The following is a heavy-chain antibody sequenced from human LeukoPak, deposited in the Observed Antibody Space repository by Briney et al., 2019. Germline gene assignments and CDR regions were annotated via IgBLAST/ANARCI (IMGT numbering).Heavy chain of an antibody. D-gene: IGHD6-13*01. J-gene: IGHJ1*01. CDR3: ARGIWAGYSSSREEYFQH. CDR1: GGSFSGYY. V-gene: IGHV4-34*01. CDR2: INHSGST. Sequence: SETLSLTCAVYGGSFSGYYWSWIRQPPGKGLEWIGEINHSGSTNYNPSLKSRVTISVDTSKNQFSLKLSSVTAADTAVYYCARGIWAGYSSSREEYFQHWGQGTLVTVSS.